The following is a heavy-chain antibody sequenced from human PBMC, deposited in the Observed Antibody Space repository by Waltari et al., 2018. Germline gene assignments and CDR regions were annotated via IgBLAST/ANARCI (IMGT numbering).Heavy chain of an antibody. J-gene: IGHJ4*02. CDR2: ISGMGVST. D-gene: IGHD6-13*01. CDR1: GFTFSSFA. CDR3: AKEAVAAAGILDY. V-gene: IGHV3-23*04. Sequence: EVQLVEAGGGLVQPGGSLRLSCAASGFTFSSFAMSWVRQAPGKGLEWVSAISGMGVSTYDADSVKGRFTISRDNSKNTLYLQMNSLRAEDTAVYYCAKEAVAAAGILDYWGQGTLVTVSS.